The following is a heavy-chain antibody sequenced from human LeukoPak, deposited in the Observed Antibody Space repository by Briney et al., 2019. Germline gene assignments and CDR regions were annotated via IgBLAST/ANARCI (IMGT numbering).Heavy chain of an antibody. V-gene: IGHV4-4*07. J-gene: IGHJ6*02. CDR1: GGSISSYY. Sequence: SETLSLTCAVYGGSISSYYWSWIRQPAGKGLEWIGRIYTSGSTNYNPSLKSRVTMSVDTSKNQFSLKLSSVTAADTAVYYCAREVLGYCSGGSCYYYYGMDVWGQGTTVTVSS. D-gene: IGHD2-15*01. CDR3: AREVLGYCSGGSCYYYYGMDV. CDR2: IYTSGST.